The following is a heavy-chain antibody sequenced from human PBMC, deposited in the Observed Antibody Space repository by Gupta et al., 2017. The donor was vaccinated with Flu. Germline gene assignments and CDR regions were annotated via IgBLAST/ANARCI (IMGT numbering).Heavy chain of an antibody. D-gene: IGHD5-18*01. V-gene: IGHV3-21*01. CDR1: GFTFSIYS. J-gene: IGHJ4*02. CDR3: ARDTAMARVPFDY. CDR2: ISSSSSYI. Sequence: EVQLVESGGGLVKPGGSLSLSCAPSGFTFSIYSMNWVRQAPGKGLEWVSSISSSSSYIYYADSVKGRFTISRDNAKNSLYLQMNSLRAEDTAVYYFARDTAMARVPFDYWGQGTLVTVSS.